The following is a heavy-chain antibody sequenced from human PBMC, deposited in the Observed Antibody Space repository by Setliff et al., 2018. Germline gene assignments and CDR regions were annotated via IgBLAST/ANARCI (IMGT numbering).Heavy chain of an antibody. V-gene: IGHV1-18*01. CDR1: GYTFTNYG. J-gene: IGHJ3*02. Sequence: ASVKVSCKTSGYTFTNYGINWVRQAPGQGLEWMGWNSAYAQKFQGRVTMTTDTPTSTAYMELRSLRTDDTAVYYCARGPPDFVVVPAAFDIWGQGTMVTVSS. D-gene: IGHD2-2*01. CDR3: ARGPPDFVVVPAAFDI. CDR2: NSA.